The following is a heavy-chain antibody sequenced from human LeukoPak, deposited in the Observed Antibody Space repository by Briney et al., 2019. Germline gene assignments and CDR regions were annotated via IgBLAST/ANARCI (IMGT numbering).Heavy chain of an antibody. CDR2: ITTSSTYI. V-gene: IGHV3-21*01. J-gene: IGHJ4*02. Sequence: GGSLRLSCAASGFTFSSYSMSWVRQAPGKGLEWVSSITTSSTYISYADSVKGRFTISRNNAKNSLYLQMNSLRAEDTAVYYCARGKYSSGWFDYWGQGTLVTVSS. CDR1: GFTFSSYS. D-gene: IGHD6-19*01. CDR3: ARGKYSSGWFDY.